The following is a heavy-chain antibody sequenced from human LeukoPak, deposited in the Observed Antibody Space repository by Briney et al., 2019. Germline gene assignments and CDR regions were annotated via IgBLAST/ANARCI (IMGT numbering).Heavy chain of an antibody. Sequence: SVKVSCKASGGTFSSYAISWVRQAPGQGLEWMGRIIPIFGTANYAQKFQGRVTITTDESTSTAYMELSGLRSEDTAVYYCAREATGHAVLSFDYWGQGTLVTVSS. CDR1: GGTFSSYA. J-gene: IGHJ4*02. V-gene: IGHV1-69*05. CDR3: AREATGHAVLSFDY. CDR2: IIPIFGTA.